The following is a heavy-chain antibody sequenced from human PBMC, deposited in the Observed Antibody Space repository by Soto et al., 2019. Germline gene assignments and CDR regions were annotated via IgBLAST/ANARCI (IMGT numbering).Heavy chain of an antibody. CDR2: ISDDGSNK. CDR1: GFTFSNYA. J-gene: IGHJ4*02. CDR3: ARDRLASSWSYFDY. V-gene: IGHV3-30-3*01. Sequence: QVQLVESGGGVVQPGRSLRLSCAASGFTFSNYALHWVRQAPGKGLEWVAVISDDGSNKYYADSVKGRFTISRDNSKNTLYLQMNSLRADDTAMYYCARDRLASSWSYFDYWGQGTPVTVSS. D-gene: IGHD6-13*01.